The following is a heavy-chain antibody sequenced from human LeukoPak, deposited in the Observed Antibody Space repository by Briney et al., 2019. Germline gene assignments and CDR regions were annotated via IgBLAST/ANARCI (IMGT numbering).Heavy chain of an antibody. J-gene: IGHJ6*02. CDR3: ARVPVTMVRGVIITSYYYYGMDV. CDR2: INHSGST. V-gene: IGHV4-34*01. D-gene: IGHD3-10*01. Sequence: PSETLSLTCAVYGGSFSGYYWSWIRQPPGKGLEWIGEINHSGSTNYNPSLKSRVTISVDTSKNQFSLKLSSVTAADTAVYYCARVPVTMVRGVIITSYYYYGMDVWGQGTTVTVSS. CDR1: GGSFSGYY.